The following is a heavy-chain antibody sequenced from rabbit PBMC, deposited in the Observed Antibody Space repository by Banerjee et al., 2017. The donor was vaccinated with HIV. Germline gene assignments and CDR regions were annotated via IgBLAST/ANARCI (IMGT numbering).Heavy chain of an antibody. V-gene: IGHV1S40*01. D-gene: IGHD1-1*01. CDR1: GFSFSSSYY. CDR2: IYAGSSAVT. Sequence: CTASGFSFSSSYYMCWVRQAPGKGLEWIACIYAGSSAVTYYASWAKGRFTMYKTSSTTVTLQLTSLTAADTATYFCARSGYVGGDYTWDLWGQGTLVTVS. J-gene: IGHJ6*01. CDR3: ARSGYVGGDYTWDL.